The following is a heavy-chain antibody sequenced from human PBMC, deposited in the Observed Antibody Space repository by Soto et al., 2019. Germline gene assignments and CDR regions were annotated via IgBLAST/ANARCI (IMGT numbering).Heavy chain of an antibody. D-gene: IGHD6-19*01. J-gene: IGHJ4*02. CDR2: IGTAGDT. CDR3: TRGPVTSAWELDY. Sequence: EVQLVESGGGLVQPGGSLRLSCAASGFTFRNYDMHWVRQATAKGLEWVSAIGTAGDTYYPGSVKGRFTISRENAKNSLYLQMNSLRAGDTAVYYCTRGPVTSAWELDYWGQGTLVTVSS. V-gene: IGHV3-13*01. CDR1: GFTFRNYD.